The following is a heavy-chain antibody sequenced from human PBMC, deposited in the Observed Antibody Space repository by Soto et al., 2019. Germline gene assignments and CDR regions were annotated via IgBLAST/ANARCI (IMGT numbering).Heavy chain of an antibody. D-gene: IGHD1-26*01. V-gene: IGHV3-33*01. CDR3: VRDGVGATKYFGYFDY. CDR1: GFNFGGYG. CDR2: TRHDGSNT. Sequence: QVQLVESGGGVVQPGRSLRLSCAASGFNFGGYGMHWVRQAPGKGLEWVAITRHDGSNTYYADSVRGRFTISRDNSKNTLYLQMKSLTVEDTAVYYGVRDGVGATKYFGYFDYWGQGTLITVSS. J-gene: IGHJ4*02.